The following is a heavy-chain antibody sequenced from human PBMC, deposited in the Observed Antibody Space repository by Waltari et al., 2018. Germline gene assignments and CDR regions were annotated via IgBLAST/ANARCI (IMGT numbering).Heavy chain of an antibody. V-gene: IGHV3-66*02. Sequence: EVYLEQSGGGLVQPGGSLKLSCEASGATIHGNYMNWIRQVPGKGVQLCSGSFADGTTPYADSWRGRFGISRDTSENTLYLQLSGLRPDDSGFYYCARAGHPNSWGQGALVTVSS. CDR3: ARAGHPNS. CDR2: SFADGTT. J-gene: IGHJ1*01. CDR1: GATIHGNY. D-gene: IGHD1-1*01.